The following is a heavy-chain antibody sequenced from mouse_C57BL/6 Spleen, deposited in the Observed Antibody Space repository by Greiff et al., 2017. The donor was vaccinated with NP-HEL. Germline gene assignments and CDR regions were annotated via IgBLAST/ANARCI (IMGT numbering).Heavy chain of an antibody. Sequence: VQLQQSGPELVKPGASVKISCKASGYTFTDYYMNWVKQSHGKSLEWIGDINPNNGGTSYNQKFKGKATLTVDKSSSTAYMELRSLTSEDSAVYYCARSWRPWGQGTLVTVSA. CDR3: ARSWRP. J-gene: IGHJ3*01. V-gene: IGHV1-26*01. CDR2: INPNNGGT. CDR1: GYTFTDYY.